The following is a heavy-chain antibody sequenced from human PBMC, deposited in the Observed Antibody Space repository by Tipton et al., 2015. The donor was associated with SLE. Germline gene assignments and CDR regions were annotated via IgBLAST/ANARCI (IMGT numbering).Heavy chain of an antibody. CDR2: INPNSGGT. D-gene: IGHD2-21*02. J-gene: IGHJ4*02. V-gene: IGHV1-2*02. CDR1: GYTFTGYY. CDR3: ARGRWGLVGTDYFDY. Sequence: QSGAEVKKPGASEKVSCKASGYTFTGYYMHWVRQAPGQGLEWMGWINPNSGGTNYAQKFQGRVTMTRDTSISTAYMELSRLRSDDTAVYYCARGRWGLVGTDYFDYWGQGTLVTVSS.